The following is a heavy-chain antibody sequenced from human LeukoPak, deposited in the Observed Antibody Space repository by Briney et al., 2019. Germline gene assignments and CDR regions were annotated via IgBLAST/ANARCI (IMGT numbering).Heavy chain of an antibody. V-gene: IGHV3-15*01. J-gene: IGHJ4*02. CDR2: IKSKTDGGTT. CDR3: TTDRGYYDFWSGYSTQKYYFDY. CDR1: GFTFSNAW. D-gene: IGHD3-3*01. Sequence: GGSLRFSCAASGFTFSNAWMSWVRQAPGKGLEWVGRIKSKTDGGTTDYAAPVKGRFTISRDDSKNTLYLQMNSLKTEDTAVYYCTTDRGYYDFWSGYSTQKYYFDYWGQGTLVTVSS.